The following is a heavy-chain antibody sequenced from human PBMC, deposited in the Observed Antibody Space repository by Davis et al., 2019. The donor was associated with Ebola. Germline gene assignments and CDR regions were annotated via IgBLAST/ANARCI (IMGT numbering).Heavy chain of an antibody. CDR1: GFTFSNAW. D-gene: IGHD6-13*01. Sequence: GESLKISCAASGFTFSNAWMSWVRQAPGKGLEWVGRIKSKTDGGTTDYAAPVKGRFTISRDDSKNTLYLQMNSLKTEDTAVYYCTTVAAGTHFDYWGQGTLVTVSS. J-gene: IGHJ4*02. CDR2: IKSKTDGGTT. V-gene: IGHV3-15*01. CDR3: TTVAAGTHFDY.